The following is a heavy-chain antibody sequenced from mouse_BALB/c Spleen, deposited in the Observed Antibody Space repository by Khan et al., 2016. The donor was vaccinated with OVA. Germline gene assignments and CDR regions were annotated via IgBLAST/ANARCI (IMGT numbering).Heavy chain of an antibody. CDR2: ISPGSGDT. CDR3: ARRNYFGYTFAY. CDR1: GYTFTDYY. J-gene: IGHJ3*01. V-gene: IGHV1-77*01. D-gene: IGHD1-2*01. Sequence: QVQLQQSGAELARPGASVKLSCKASGYTFTDYYINWVKQRTGQGLEWIGAISPGSGDTYYNEKFKGKAPLTADKSSNTVYMQLSSLTTEASAVYFCARRNYFGYTFAYWGQGTLVTVSA.